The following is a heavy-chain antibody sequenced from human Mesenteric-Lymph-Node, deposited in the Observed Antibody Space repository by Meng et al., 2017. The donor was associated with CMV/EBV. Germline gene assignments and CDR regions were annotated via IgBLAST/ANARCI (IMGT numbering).Heavy chain of an antibody. D-gene: IGHD2/OR15-2a*01. CDR2: ISSSSSYI. CDR3: ARTQIGADC. J-gene: IGHJ4*02. CDR1: GFTFSSYS. V-gene: IGHV3-21*04. Sequence: GGSLRLSCAASGFTFSSYSMNWVRQAPGKGVEWVSSISSSSSYIYYADSVRGRFTISRDNAKNSLYLQMNSLRVEDTAMYYCARTQIGADCWGQGTLVTVSS.